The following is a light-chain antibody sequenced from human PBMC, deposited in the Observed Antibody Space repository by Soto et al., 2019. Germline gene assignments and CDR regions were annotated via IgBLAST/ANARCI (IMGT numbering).Light chain of an antibody. CDR1: QSVSSSY. V-gene: IGKV3-20*01. Sequence: EIVLPQSPGTLSLSPGERATLSCRASQSVSSSYLAWYQQKPGLAPRLLIYGASSRATGIPHRFSGSGSGTDFTLTISRLEPEDFAVYYCQQYGSSPMYPFGQGTKLEIK. J-gene: IGKJ2*01. CDR3: QQYGSSPMYP. CDR2: GAS.